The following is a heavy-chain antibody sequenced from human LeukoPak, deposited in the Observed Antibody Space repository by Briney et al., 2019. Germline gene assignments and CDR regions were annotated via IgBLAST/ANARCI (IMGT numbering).Heavy chain of an antibody. CDR1: GFTFSSYA. V-gene: IGHV3-23*01. D-gene: IGHD3-22*01. Sequence: AGGSLRLSCAASGFTFSSYAMSWVRQAPGKGLEWVSAISGSGGSTYYADSVKGRFTISRDNSKNTLYLQMNSLRAEDTAVYYCAKDHPTYYYDSSGYSRVGFQHWGQGTLVTVSS. CDR2: ISGSGGST. J-gene: IGHJ1*01. CDR3: AKDHPTYYYDSSGYSRVGFQH.